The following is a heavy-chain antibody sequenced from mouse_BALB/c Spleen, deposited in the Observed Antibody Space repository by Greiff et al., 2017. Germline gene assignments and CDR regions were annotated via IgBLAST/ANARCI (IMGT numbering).Heavy chain of an antibody. V-gene: IGHV3-2*02. Sequence: EVQLQQSGPGLVKPSQSLSLSCTVSGYSFTSYYVWYWLRQPPGNKLACVAFISYSGSTNYNPSLKSRITITRDTSKNQFFLQLNSVTTEDTATYYCRLGTPCFAYWGQGTLVTVSA. CDR1: GYSFTSYYV. CDR3: RLGTPCFAY. J-gene: IGHJ3*01. D-gene: IGHD4-1*01. CDR2: ISYSGST.